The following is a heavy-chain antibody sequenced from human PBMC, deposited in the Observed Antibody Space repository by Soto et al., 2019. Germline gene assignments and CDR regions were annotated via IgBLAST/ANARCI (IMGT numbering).Heavy chain of an antibody. D-gene: IGHD6-19*01. J-gene: IGHJ3*02. Sequence: EVQLVESGGGLVQPGGSLRLFCAVSGFTVSDNSMSWVRQAPGKGLEWVSVIYSGGSTYYADSVKGRFTISRDNSKNTLFLQMNSLRAEDTAVYYCARENSGWPDAFDIWGQGTMVTVSS. CDR1: GFTVSDNS. CDR2: IYSGGST. V-gene: IGHV3-66*01. CDR3: ARENSGWPDAFDI.